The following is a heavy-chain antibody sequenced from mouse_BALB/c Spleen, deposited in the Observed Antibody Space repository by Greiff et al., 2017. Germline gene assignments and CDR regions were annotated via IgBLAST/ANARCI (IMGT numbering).Heavy chain of an antibody. CDR2: INSNGGST. CDR3: ARDGYDYGAMDY. J-gene: IGHJ4*01. CDR1: GFTFSSYG. Sequence: EVQVVESGGGLVQPGGSLKLSCAASGFTFSSYGMSWVRQTPDKRLELVATINSNGGSTYYPDSVKGRFTISRDNAKNTLYLQMSSLKSEDTAMYYCARDGYDYGAMDYWGQGTSVTVSS. V-gene: IGHV5-6-3*01. D-gene: IGHD2-4*01.